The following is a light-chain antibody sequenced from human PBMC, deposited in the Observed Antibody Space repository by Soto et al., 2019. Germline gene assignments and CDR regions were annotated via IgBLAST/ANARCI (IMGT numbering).Light chain of an antibody. CDR3: QQYQTWT. V-gene: IGKV1-5*03. CDR2: RAS. J-gene: IGKJ1*01. CDR1: QRISRW. Sequence: DIQMTQSPFTLSASVGDRVTITCRASQRISRWLAWYQQKPGKAPKLLIYRASSLESGVPSRFSGSGSGTEFTITILRLQSDASATYYCQQYQTWTFGQGTKVEIK.